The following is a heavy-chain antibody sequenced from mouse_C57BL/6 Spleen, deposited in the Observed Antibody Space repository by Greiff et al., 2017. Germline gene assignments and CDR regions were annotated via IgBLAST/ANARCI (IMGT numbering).Heavy chain of an antibody. CDR2: IDPSDSDT. D-gene: IGHD1-1*01. Sequence: QVQLQQPGAELVKPGASVKLSCKASGYTFTSYWMQWVKQRPGQGLEWIGEIDPSDSDTNYNQKFKGKATLTVDTSSSTAYMQLSSLTSEDSAVYYCARVYYLDYWGQGTTLTVSS. CDR1: GYTFTSYW. CDR3: ARVYYLDY. V-gene: IGHV1-50*01. J-gene: IGHJ2*01.